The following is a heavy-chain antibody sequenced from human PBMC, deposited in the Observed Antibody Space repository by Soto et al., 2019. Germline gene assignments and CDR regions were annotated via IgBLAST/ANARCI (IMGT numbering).Heavy chain of an antibody. J-gene: IGHJ6*02. CDR2: INPISGDT. V-gene: IGHV1-2*02. D-gene: IGHD2-2*01. CDR1: GYTFTGHY. CDR3: ARVRRSPYAMDV. Sequence: QVQLVQSGAEVKKPGASVKVSCKASGYTFTGHYIHWVRQAPGQGLEWMGWINPISGDTEYAQKFQGRVTMTRDTSISTAYMDLRNLISDDTAVYYCARVRRSPYAMDVWGQGTTVTVSS.